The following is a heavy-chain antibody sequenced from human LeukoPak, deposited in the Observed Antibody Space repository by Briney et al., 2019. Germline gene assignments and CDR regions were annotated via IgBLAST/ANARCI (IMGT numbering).Heavy chain of an antibody. Sequence: TLSLTCTVSGGSISSGGYYWCWIRQHPWKGLEWIGYIYYSGSTYYNPSLKSRVTISVDTSKNQFTLKLSSVTAADTAVYYCARRNSGYDYVLDYWGQGTLVTVSS. D-gene: IGHD5-12*01. CDR2: IYYSGST. V-gene: IGHV4-31*03. J-gene: IGHJ4*02. CDR1: GGSISSGGYY. CDR3: ARRNSGYDYVLDY.